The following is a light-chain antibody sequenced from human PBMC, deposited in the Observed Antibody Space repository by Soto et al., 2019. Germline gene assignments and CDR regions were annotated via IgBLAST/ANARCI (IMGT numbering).Light chain of an antibody. J-gene: IGKJ4*01. CDR1: QGIRNY. CDR2: DAY. Sequence: DIQVTQSPSSLSASLGDRVTVTCRASQGIRNYLAWYQQKPGKVPKLLIYDAYTLQSGVPSRVRGSGSGTDFTLTISSLQPEDVATYYCQKYDSAPLTFGGGTKVEIK. V-gene: IGKV1-27*01. CDR3: QKYDSAPLT.